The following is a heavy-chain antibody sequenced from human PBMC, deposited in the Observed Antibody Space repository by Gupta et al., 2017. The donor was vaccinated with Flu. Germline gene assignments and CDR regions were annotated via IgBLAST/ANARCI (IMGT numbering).Heavy chain of an antibody. D-gene: IGHD6-6*01. Sequence: QVQLQQWGAGLLKPSETLSLTCAVYGGSFSGYYWSWIRQPPGKGLEWIGEINLGGSTNYNPSLKSRVTISVDTSKNQFSLKLNSVTAADTAVYYCARGLVAARLQHWGQGTLVTVSS. V-gene: IGHV4-34*01. CDR2: INLGGST. J-gene: IGHJ1*01. CDR3: ARGLVAARLQH. CDR1: GGSFSGYY.